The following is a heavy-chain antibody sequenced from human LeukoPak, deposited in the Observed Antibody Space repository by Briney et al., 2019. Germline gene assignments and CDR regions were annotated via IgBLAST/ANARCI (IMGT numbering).Heavy chain of an antibody. Sequence: GGSLRLSCAASGFTFSSYAMHWVRQAPGKGLEWVAVISYDGSSKYYADSVKGRFTISRDNSKNTLYLQMNSLRAEDTAVYYCARGGGIDSSGYYYYFDYWGQGTLVTVSS. D-gene: IGHD3-22*01. CDR1: GFTFSSYA. CDR3: ARGGGIDSSGYYYYFDY. V-gene: IGHV3-30-3*01. J-gene: IGHJ4*02. CDR2: ISYDGSSK.